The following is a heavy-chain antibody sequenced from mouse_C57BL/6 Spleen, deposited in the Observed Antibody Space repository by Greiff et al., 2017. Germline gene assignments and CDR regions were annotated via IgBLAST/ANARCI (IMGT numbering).Heavy chain of an antibody. Sequence: VQLQQPGAELVMPGASVKLSCKASGYTFTSYWLHWVKQSPGQGLEWIRVIVPSDSHTNFNQQFKGKYTSPVDISSSPAYMLLRSLTSVDSAVYSGERSGTTVHDYFDYWGQGTTLTVSS. J-gene: IGHJ2*01. CDR3: ERSGTTVHDYFDY. CDR1: GYTFTSYW. CDR2: IVPSDSHT. D-gene: IGHD1-1*01. V-gene: IGHV1-69*01.